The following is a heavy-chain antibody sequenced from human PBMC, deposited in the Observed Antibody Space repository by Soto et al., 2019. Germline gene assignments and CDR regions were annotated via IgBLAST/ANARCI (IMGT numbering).Heavy chain of an antibody. CDR3: ARDFIAVRRTNYGMDV. V-gene: IGHV4-4*02. D-gene: IGHD6-6*01. Sequence: SETLSLTCAVSGGSISSSNWWSWVRQPPGKGLEWIGEIYHSGSTNYNPSLKSRVTISVDKSENQFSLKLRSVTAADTAVYYCARDFIAVRRTNYGMDVWGQGTTVTVSS. J-gene: IGHJ6*02. CDR1: GGSISSSNW. CDR2: IYHSGST.